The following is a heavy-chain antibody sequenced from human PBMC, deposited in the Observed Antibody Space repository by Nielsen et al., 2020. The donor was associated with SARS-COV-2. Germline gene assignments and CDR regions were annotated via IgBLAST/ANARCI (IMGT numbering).Heavy chain of an antibody. CDR1: GFTFSSYE. D-gene: IGHD6-19*01. CDR3: ARDSIAVAGDYYYYGMDV. CDR2: ISSSGSTI. Sequence: GESLKISCAASGFTFSSYEMNWVRQAPGKGLEWVSYISSSGSTIYYADSVKGRFTISRDNAKNSLYLQMNSLRAEDTAVYYCARDSIAVAGDYYYYGMDVWSQGTTVTVSS. V-gene: IGHV3-48*03. J-gene: IGHJ6*02.